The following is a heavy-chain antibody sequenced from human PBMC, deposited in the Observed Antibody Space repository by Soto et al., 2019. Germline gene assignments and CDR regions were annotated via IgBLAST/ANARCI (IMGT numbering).Heavy chain of an antibody. V-gene: IGHV3-33*01. CDR1: GFTFSSYG. Sequence: QVQLVESGGGVVQPVRSLRLSCAASGFTFSSYGMHWVRQAPGKGLEWVAVIWYDGSNKYYADSVKGRFTISRDNSKNTLYLQMNSLRAEDTAVYYCARDLNYYDSREDDGMDVWGQGTTVTVSS. D-gene: IGHD3-22*01. CDR2: IWYDGSNK. J-gene: IGHJ6*02. CDR3: ARDLNYYDSREDDGMDV.